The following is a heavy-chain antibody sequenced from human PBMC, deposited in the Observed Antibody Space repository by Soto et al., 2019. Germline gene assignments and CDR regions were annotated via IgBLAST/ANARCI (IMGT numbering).Heavy chain of an antibody. Sequence: QVQLQQWGAGLLKPSETLSLTCAVYGGSFSGYYWSWIRQPPGKGLEWIGEIKHSGSTNYNPSLKSRVTISVDTSKNQFSLKLSSVTAADTAGYYCARVAMGHDAFDIWGQGTMVTVSS. D-gene: IGHD5-18*01. CDR3: ARVAMGHDAFDI. CDR1: GGSFSGYY. J-gene: IGHJ3*02. V-gene: IGHV4-34*01. CDR2: IKHSGST.